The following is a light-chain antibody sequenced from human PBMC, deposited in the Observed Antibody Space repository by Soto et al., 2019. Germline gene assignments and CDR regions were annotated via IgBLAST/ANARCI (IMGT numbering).Light chain of an antibody. J-gene: IGLJ3*02. CDR3: CSLTSGPGWV. V-gene: IGLV2-14*01. CDR2: QVI. CDR1: SSDVGGYNF. Sequence: QSALAQPDSVSGSPGQSVTISCTWTSSDVGGYNFVSWYQQYPGKVPKLIIHQVIDRPSGISDRFSGSKSGTRAFLTISGLQADDEGDYYCCSLTSGPGWVFGGGTKVTVL.